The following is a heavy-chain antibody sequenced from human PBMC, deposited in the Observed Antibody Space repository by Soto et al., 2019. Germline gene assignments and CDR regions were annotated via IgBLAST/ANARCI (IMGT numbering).Heavy chain of an antibody. V-gene: IGHV1-69*13. J-gene: IGHJ4*02. CDR2: IIPIFGTA. CDR3: ARNSAARQPAYFDY. CDR1: GGTFSSYA. Sequence: VKVSCKASGGTFSSYAISWVRQAPGQGLEWMGGIIPIFGTANYAQKFQGRVTITADESTSTAYMELSSLRSEDTAVYYCARNSAARQPAYFDYWGQGTLVTVSS. D-gene: IGHD6-6*01.